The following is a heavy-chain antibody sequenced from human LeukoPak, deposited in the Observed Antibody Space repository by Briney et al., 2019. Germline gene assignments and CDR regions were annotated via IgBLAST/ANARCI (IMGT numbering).Heavy chain of an antibody. J-gene: IGHJ4*02. CDR3: TRGAGWLIDY. CDR1: DDSISDYY. CDR2: FYNSGRS. D-gene: IGHD3-16*01. Sequence: SETLSLTCTVSDDSISDYYRGWIRQPPGKGLEWIGYFYNSGRSTYNPSLKSRVTISADTSKNHFSPKLNSVTTADTAVYYCTRGAGWLIDYWGQGILVTVSS. V-gene: IGHV4-59*01.